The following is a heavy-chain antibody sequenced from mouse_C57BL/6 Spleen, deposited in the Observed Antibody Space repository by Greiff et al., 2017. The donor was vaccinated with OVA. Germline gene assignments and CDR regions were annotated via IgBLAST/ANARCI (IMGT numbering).Heavy chain of an antibody. J-gene: IGHJ4*01. CDR2: IDPETGGT. Sequence: QVHVKQSGAELVRPGASVTLSCKASGYTFTDYEMHWVKQTPVHGLEWIGAIDPETGGTAYNQKFKGKAILTADKSSSTAYMELRSLTSEDSAVYYCTRDSSGYVGAMDYWGQGTSVTVSS. V-gene: IGHV1-15*01. D-gene: IGHD3-2*02. CDR3: TRDSSGYVGAMDY. CDR1: GYTFTDYE.